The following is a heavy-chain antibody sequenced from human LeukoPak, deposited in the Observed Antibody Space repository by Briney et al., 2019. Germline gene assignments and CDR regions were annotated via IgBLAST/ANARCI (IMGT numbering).Heavy chain of an antibody. V-gene: IGHV4-30-4*01. CDR2: IYYSGST. J-gene: IGHJ4*02. Sequence: SETLSLTCTVSGGSISSGDYYWSWIRQPPGKGLEWIGYIYYSGSTYYNPSLKSRVTISVDTSKNQFSQKLSSVTAADTAVYYCARLAGSRYYDSTDYWGQGTLVTVSS. CDR3: ARLAGSRYYDSTDY. CDR1: GGSISSGDYY. D-gene: IGHD3-22*01.